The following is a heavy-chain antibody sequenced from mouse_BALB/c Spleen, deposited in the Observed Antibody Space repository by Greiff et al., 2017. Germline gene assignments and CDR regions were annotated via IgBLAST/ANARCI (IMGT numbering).Heavy chain of an antibody. J-gene: IGHJ2*01. CDR3: ARKAKGYGNYFDY. CDR2: IRNKANGYTT. D-gene: IGHD2-10*02. V-gene: IGHV7-3*02. Sequence: DVKLVESGGGLVQPGGSLRLSCATSGFTFTDYYMSWVRQPPGKALEWLGFIRNKANGYTTEYSASVKGRFTISRDNSQSILYLQMNTLRAEDSATYYGARKAKGYGNYFDYWGQGTTLTVSS. CDR1: GFTFTDYY.